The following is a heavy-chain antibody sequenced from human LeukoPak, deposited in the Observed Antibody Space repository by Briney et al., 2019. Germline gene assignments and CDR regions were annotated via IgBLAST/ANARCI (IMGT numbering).Heavy chain of an antibody. CDR1: GFTFSSYS. J-gene: IGHJ6*03. V-gene: IGHV3-21*01. CDR3: ARGGLGYYYMDV. Sequence: GGSLRLSCAASGFTFSSYSMNWVRQAPGKGLEWVSSISSSSSYIYYADSVKGRFTISRDNAKNSLYLQMNSLRAEDTAVYYCARGGLGYYYMDVWGKGTTVTVSS. D-gene: IGHD3-16*01. CDR2: ISSSSSYI.